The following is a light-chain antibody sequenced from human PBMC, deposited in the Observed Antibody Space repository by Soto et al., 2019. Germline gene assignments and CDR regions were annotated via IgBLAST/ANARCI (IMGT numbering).Light chain of an antibody. CDR3: QQYDSSPIT. Sequence: IVLTQSPGTLSLSPGERATLSCRASQSVSSSYLAWYQQKPGQAPSLLIYGASRRATGIPDRFSGSGSGTDFTLTISRLEPEDFAVYYCQQYDSSPITFGQGTRRRL. V-gene: IGKV3-20*01. CDR2: GAS. CDR1: QSVSSSY. J-gene: IGKJ5*01.